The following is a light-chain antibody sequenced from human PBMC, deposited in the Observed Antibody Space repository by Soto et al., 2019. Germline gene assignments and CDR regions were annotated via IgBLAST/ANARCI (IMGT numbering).Light chain of an antibody. J-gene: IGLJ2*01. CDR2: RNN. CDR3: AAWDDSLVV. V-gene: IGLV1-47*01. Sequence: QSVLTQPPSVSGAPGQRVTISCTGSRSNIGADYDVHWYQHLPGTAPKLLIYRNNQRPSGVPDRFSASKSGTSASLAISGLRSEDDADYYCAAWDDSLVVFGGGTKLTVL. CDR1: RSNIGADYD.